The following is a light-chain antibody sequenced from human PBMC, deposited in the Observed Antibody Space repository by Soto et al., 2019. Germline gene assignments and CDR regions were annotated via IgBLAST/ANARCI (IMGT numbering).Light chain of an antibody. CDR2: DVS. Sequence: QSALTQPASVSGSPGQSITISCTGTSSDVGGYNYVSWYQQHPGKAPKLMIYDVSNRPSRVSNRFSGSKSGNTASLTISGLQAEDEGDYYCSSYTSSSTLDVFGTGTKLTVL. J-gene: IGLJ1*01. V-gene: IGLV2-14*03. CDR3: SSYTSSSTLDV. CDR1: SSDVGGYNY.